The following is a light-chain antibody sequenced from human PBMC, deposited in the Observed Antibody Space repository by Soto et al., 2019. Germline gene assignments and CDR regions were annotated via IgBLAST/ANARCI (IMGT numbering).Light chain of an antibody. CDR1: QSISSY. CDR3: QQSYRTPLT. J-gene: IGKJ4*01. CDR2: AAS. Sequence: DIQMTQSPSSLSASVGDRVTITCRASQSISSYLNWYQQKPGKAPKLLIYAASSLQSVVPSRFSGSGYGTDFTLTISSLQPEDFATYYCQQSYRTPLTFGGGTKVEIK. V-gene: IGKV1-39*01.